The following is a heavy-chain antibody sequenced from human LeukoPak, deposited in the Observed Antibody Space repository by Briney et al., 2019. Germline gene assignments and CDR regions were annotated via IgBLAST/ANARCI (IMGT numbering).Heavy chain of an antibody. D-gene: IGHD6-13*01. CDR3: ATLYGSSWHNWFDP. CDR2: ISYDGSNK. V-gene: IGHV3-30*04. Sequence: GGSLRLSCAASGFTFSSYAMHWVRQAPGKGLEWVAVISYDGSNKYYADSVKGRFTISRDNSKNTLYLQMNSLRAEDTAVHYCATLYGSSWHNWFDPWGQGTLVTVSS. CDR1: GFTFSSYA. J-gene: IGHJ5*02.